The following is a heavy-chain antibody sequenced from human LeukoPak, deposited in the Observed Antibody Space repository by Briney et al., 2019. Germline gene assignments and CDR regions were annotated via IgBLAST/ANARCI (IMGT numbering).Heavy chain of an antibody. CDR2: IYTSGST. J-gene: IGHJ4*02. CDR1: GGSISSYY. Sequence: SVTLSLTCTVSGGSISSYYWSWIRQPAGKGLEWIARIYTSGSTNYNPSLKSRVTMSVDTSKNQFSLKLSSVTAADTAVYYCARGRRSITMVRGVQPFDYWGQGTLVTVSS. V-gene: IGHV4-4*07. D-gene: IGHD3-10*01. CDR3: ARGRRSITMVRGVQPFDY.